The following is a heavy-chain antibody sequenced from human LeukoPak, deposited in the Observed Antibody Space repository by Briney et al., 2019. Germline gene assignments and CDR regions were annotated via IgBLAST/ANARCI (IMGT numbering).Heavy chain of an antibody. CDR3: ASRNDYGGNSLLDDY. D-gene: IGHD4-23*01. CDR2: IYYRGST. Sequence: PSETLSLTCAVYGGSFSGYYWGWIRQTPGKGLEWIGSIYYRGSTYYNASLKSRVTISVDTSKNEFSLKLSSVTVADTAVYYCASRNDYGGNSLLDDYWGQGTLVTVSS. V-gene: IGHV4-34*01. J-gene: IGHJ4*02. CDR1: GGSFSGYY.